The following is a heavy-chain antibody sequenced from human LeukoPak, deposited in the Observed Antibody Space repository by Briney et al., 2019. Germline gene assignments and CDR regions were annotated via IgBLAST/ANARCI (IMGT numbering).Heavy chain of an antibody. D-gene: IGHD3-10*01. J-gene: IGHJ5*02. CDR3: ARQPGAGWFDP. V-gene: IGHV5-51*01. CDR2: INPGDSDT. CDR1: GYSFTSSW. Sequence: GESLKISCQASGYSFTSSWIGWARQMPGKGLEWMAIINPGDSDTRYSPPFQGQVTISADKSISTVYLQWGSLKASDTAMYYCARQPGAGWFDPWGQGTLVTVSS.